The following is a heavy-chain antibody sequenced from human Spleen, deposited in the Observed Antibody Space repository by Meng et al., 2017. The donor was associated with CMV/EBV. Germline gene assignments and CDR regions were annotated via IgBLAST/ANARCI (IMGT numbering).Heavy chain of an antibody. CDR1: GGSVSSGSYY. CDR3: AREIAARPGFDY. Sequence: TVSGGSVSSGSYYWSWIRQPPGKGLEWIGYIYYSGSTNYNPSLKSRVTISVDTSKNQFSLKLSSVTAADTAVYYCAREIAARPGFDYWGQGTLVTVSS. J-gene: IGHJ4*02. D-gene: IGHD6-6*01. V-gene: IGHV4-61*01. CDR2: IYYSGST.